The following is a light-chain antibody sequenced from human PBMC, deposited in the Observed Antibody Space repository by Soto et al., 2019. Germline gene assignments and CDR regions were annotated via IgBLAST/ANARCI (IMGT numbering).Light chain of an antibody. CDR1: SSDVGSYNL. V-gene: IGLV2-23*02. CDR3: CSYAGSSTWV. J-gene: IGLJ3*02. Sequence: QSALTQPASVSGSPGQSITISCTGTSSDVGSYNLVSWYQQHPGKAPKLIIYEVSTRPSGVSNRFSGSKSGNTASLTISGLQAEDEADYYCCSYAGSSTWVFGGGTKVTVL. CDR2: EVS.